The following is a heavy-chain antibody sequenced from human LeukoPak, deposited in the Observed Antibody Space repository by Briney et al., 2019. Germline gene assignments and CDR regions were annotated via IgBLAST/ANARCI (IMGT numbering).Heavy chain of an antibody. J-gene: IGHJ5*02. Sequence: PGGSLRLSCAASGFTFSSYSMNWVRQAPGKGLEWVSSISSSSSYIYYADSVKGRFTISRDNAKNSLYLQMNSLRAEDTAVYYCARDAGYYDFWSGYSNWFDPWGQGTLVTVSS. V-gene: IGHV3-21*01. CDR2: ISSSSSYI. CDR3: ARDAGYYDFWSGYSNWFDP. D-gene: IGHD3-3*01. CDR1: GFTFSSYS.